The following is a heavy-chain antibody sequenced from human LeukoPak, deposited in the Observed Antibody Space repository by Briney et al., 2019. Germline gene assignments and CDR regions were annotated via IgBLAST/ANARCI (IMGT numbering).Heavy chain of an antibody. CDR2: ISGIGGST. CDR1: GFTFSSYA. Sequence: GGSLRLSCAASGFTFSSYAMSWVRQAPGRGVEWVSAISGIGGSTYYADSVKGGFTISRDNSKNTLYLQMNSLRAEDTAVYYCAKDRASGYLDYWGQGTLVTVSS. D-gene: IGHD3-22*01. CDR3: AKDRASGYLDY. V-gene: IGHV3-23*01. J-gene: IGHJ4*02.